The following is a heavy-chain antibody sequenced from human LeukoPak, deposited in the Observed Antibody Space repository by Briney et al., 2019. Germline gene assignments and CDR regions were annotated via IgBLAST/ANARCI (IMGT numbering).Heavy chain of an antibody. D-gene: IGHD3-10*01. J-gene: IGHJ5*02. CDR1: GGSISSSSYY. Sequence: SETLSLTCTVSGGSISSSSYYWGWLRPPPGKGLEWIGSIYYSGSTYYNPPPTSRVTISLDTSKIQFSLKPSSVTAADTAVYYCARGRTEVGLLFGTGGWFDPWGQGTLVTVAS. V-gene: IGHV4-39*07. CDR2: IYYSGST. CDR3: ARGRTEVGLLFGTGGWFDP.